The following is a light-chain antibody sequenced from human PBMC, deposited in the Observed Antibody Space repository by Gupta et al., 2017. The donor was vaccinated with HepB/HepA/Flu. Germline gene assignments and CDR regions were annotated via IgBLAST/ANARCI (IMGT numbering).Light chain of an antibody. V-gene: IGKV1-5*03. Sequence: IQITQSLSILSASVGDRATITCQASQNINIYLAWYQQKPGKAPTLLIYKASNLESGIPARFRGSGSGTDFTLTISSLEPDDFATYYCQQYGDRSRSFGQGTKVEVK. CDR3: QQYGDRSRS. CDR1: QNINIY. CDR2: KAS. J-gene: IGKJ1*01.